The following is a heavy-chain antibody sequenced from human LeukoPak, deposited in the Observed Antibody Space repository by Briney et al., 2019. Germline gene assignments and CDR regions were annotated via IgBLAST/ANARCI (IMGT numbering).Heavy chain of an antibody. CDR2: ISGTGGNT. D-gene: IGHD6-6*01. CDR1: GFSFSNYA. Sequence: PGGSLRLSCAVSGFSFSNYAMSWVRQFPGKGLEWVSGISGTGGNTYYADSVKGRFTISRDNSKNTLYLQMNSLRAEDTAVYYCAKELKPHKPLSSSSSRGYFQHWGQGTLVTVSS. V-gene: IGHV3-23*01. CDR3: AKELKPHKPLSSSSSRGYFQH. J-gene: IGHJ1*01.